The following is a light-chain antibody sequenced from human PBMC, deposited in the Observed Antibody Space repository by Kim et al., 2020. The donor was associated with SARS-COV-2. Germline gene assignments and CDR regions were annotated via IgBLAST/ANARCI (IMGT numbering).Light chain of an antibody. CDR1: QGISTY. V-gene: IGKV1-9*01. Sequence: DIQLTQSPSFLSASVGDRVTITCRASQGISTYVVWYQQKPGKAPKLLIYDASTLHSGVPARFSGSGSGTEFTLTISSLQPEDFASYYCQQLNTYPLTFGPGTKVDIK. J-gene: IGKJ3*01. CDR3: QQLNTYPLT. CDR2: DAS.